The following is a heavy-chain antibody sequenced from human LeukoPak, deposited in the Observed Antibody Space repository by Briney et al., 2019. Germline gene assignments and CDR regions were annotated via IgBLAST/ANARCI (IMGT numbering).Heavy chain of an antibody. D-gene: IGHD3-22*01. CDR1: GYTFTSYG. Sequence: ASVKVSCKASGYTFTSYGISWVRQAPGQGLEWMGWISAYNGNTNYAQKLQGRVTMTTDTSTSTAYMELRSLRSDDTAVYYCARGPPEDTMIVVVTPDYWGQGTLVTVSS. J-gene: IGHJ4*02. CDR2: ISAYNGNT. CDR3: ARGPPEDTMIVVVTPDY. V-gene: IGHV1-18*01.